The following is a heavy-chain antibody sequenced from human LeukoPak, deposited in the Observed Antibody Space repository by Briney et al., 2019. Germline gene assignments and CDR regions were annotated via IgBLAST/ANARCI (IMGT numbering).Heavy chain of an antibody. D-gene: IGHD6-13*01. J-gene: IGHJ4*02. V-gene: IGHV1-2*02. CDR3: ARDRRYSSSWYSDY. Sequence: GASVKVSCKASGYTFTGYYMHWVRQAPGQGLEWMGWINPNSGGTNYAQKFQGRVTMTRDTSISTAYMELSRLRSDDTAVYYCARDRRYSSSWYSDYWGQGTLVTVSS. CDR1: GYTFTGYY. CDR2: INPNSGGT.